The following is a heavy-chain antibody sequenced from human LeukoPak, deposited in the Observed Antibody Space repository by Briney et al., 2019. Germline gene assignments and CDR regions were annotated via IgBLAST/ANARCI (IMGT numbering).Heavy chain of an antibody. D-gene: IGHD5-24*01. J-gene: IGHJ3*02. V-gene: IGHV3-33*08. CDR2: IRYDGGEE. CDR1: GFTVSSNY. Sequence: GGSLRLSCAASGFTVSSNYMSWVRQAPGEGLEWVTVIRYDGGEEYYADSVRGRFTISRDNSKNTVYLQMNNLRAEDTALYYCARESGYNPEPVAFDIWGQGTTVTVSS. CDR3: ARESGYNPEPVAFDI.